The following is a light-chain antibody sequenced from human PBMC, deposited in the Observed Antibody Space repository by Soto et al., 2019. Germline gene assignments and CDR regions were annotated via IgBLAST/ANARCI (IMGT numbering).Light chain of an antibody. CDR1: KFDIGRYDY. J-gene: IGLJ2*01. V-gene: IGLV2-14*01. Sequence: QSVLTQPASVSGSPGQTITISCAGTKFDIGRYDYVSWYRQHPGEAPKLIIFEVNNRPSGVSNRFSGSKSGNTASLTIFGLQVEDEALYFCSSYTSAGALGIFGGGTKVTVL. CDR2: EVN. CDR3: SSYTSAGALGI.